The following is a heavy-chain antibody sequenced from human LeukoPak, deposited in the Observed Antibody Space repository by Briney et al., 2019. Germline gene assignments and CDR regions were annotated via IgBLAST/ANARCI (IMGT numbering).Heavy chain of an antibody. V-gene: IGHV4-59*08. CDR3: VSQGS. Sequence: SETLSLTCTVSGGSISTSYWNWIRQPPGKGLEWIGNIYYSGSNNYNPSLKSRVTISIDTSRQQFSLKLSSATAADTAVYYCVSQGSWGQGTLVSVSS. CDR2: IYYSGSN. CDR1: GGSISTSY. J-gene: IGHJ4*02.